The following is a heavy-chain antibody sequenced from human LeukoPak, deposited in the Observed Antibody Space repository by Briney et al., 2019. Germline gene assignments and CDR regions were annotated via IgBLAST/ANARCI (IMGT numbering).Heavy chain of an antibody. CDR3: ARDLLGSATSYSSGAWDY. V-gene: IGHV1-69*13. D-gene: IGHD3-9*01. CDR1: GGTFSNYA. CDR2: IIPIFGTA. J-gene: IGHJ4*02. Sequence: SVKVSCKASGGTFSNYAISWVRQAPRQGLEWMGGIIPIFGTADNAQKFQGRLTITADESTSTAYMELSSLRAEDTAVYYCARDLLGSATSYSSGAWDYWGQGTLVTVSS.